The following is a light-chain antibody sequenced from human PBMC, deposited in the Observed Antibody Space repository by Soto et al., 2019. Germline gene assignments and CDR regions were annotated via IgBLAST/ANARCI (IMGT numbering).Light chain of an antibody. CDR1: QSVSNSS. CDR2: EVS. J-gene: IGKJ5*01. V-gene: IGKV3D-20*02. Sequence: EIVLTQSPGTLSLSPGERATFSCRASQSVSNSSLAWYHQKPGQSPQLLIYEVSTRVSGVPDRFSGSGSGTDFTLEISRVETDDVGIYYCMQSTQLPPTFGQGTRLGIE. CDR3: MQSTQLPPT.